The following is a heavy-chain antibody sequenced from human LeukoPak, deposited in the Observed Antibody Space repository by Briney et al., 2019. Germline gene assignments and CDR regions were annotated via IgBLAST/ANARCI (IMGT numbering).Heavy chain of an antibody. D-gene: IGHD2-21*01. V-gene: IGHV1-18*01. CDR3: ARGSPVVSYYFDY. CDR1: GYIFTSYG. J-gene: IGHJ4*02. Sequence: GASVKVSCRASGYIFTSYGISWVRQAPGQGLEWMGWISAYNGNTNYAQKLQGRVTMTTDTSTSTVYMELRSLRSDDAAVYYCARGSPVVSYYFDYWGQGTLVTVSS. CDR2: ISAYNGNT.